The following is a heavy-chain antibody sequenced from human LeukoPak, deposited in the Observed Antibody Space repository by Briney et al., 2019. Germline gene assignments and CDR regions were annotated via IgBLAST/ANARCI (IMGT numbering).Heavy chain of an antibody. CDR3: AKRSSYCSSTSCYHYYYMDV. Sequence: LGGSLRLSCAASGFTFSSYAMSWVRQAPGKGLEWVSAISGSGGSTYYADSVKGRFTISRDNSKNTLYLQMNSLRAEDTAVYYCAKRSSYCSSTSCYHYYYMDVWGKGTTVTVSS. V-gene: IGHV3-23*01. CDR2: ISGSGGST. CDR1: GFTFSSYA. D-gene: IGHD2-2*01. J-gene: IGHJ6*03.